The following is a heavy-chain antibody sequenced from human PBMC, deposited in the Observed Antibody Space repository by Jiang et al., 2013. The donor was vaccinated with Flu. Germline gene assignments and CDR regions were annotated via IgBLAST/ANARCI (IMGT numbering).Heavy chain of an antibody. CDR3: ASGGEVDTAMAHAFDI. Sequence: SGGSISSSNWWSWVRQPPGKGLEWIGEIYHSGSTNYNPSLKSRVTISVDKSKNQFSLKLSSVTAADTAVYYCASGGEVDTAMAHAFDIWGQGTMVTVSS. V-gene: IGHV4-4*02. CDR1: GGSISSSNW. CDR2: IYHSGST. D-gene: IGHD5-18*01. J-gene: IGHJ3*02.